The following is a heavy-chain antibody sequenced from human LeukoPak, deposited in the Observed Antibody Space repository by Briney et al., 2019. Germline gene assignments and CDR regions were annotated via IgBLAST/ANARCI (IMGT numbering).Heavy chain of an antibody. V-gene: IGHV3-7*01. CDR2: IKQDGSEK. Sequence: SGGSLGLSCAASGFTFSSHWMSWVRQASGKGLEWVANIKQDGSEKYYVDSVKGRFTISRDNAKNSLYLQMNSLRAEDTAVYYCASLSAAAGTWWFDPWGQGTLVTVSS. D-gene: IGHD6-13*01. CDR1: GFTFSSHW. J-gene: IGHJ5*02. CDR3: ASLSAAAGTWWFDP.